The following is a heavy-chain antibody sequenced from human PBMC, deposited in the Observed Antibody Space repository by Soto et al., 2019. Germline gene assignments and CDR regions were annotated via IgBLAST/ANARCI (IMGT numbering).Heavy chain of an antibody. Sequence: PGGSLRLSCTTSWTIFSGYGMHWVRQAPGKGLEWVALIRSDGSNIQYADSVKGRFTISRDNSRKILYLQMDSLRADDTAVYYCARDGVGATTYFGYLDYWGQGAAVTVSS. V-gene: IGHV3-30*02. CDR1: WTIFSGYG. CDR2: IRSDGSNI. J-gene: IGHJ4*02. CDR3: ARDGVGATTYFGYLDY. D-gene: IGHD1-26*01.